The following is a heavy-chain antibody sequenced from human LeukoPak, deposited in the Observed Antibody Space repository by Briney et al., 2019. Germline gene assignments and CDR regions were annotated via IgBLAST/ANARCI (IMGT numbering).Heavy chain of an antibody. V-gene: IGHV4-34*01. CDR2: INHSGST. CDR1: GGSFSGYY. CDR3: ARGDNTRLFDY. D-gene: IGHD6-6*01. Sequence: PSETLSLTCAVYGGSFSGYYWSWIRQPPGKGLEWIGEINHSGSTNYNPSLKSRVTISVDTSKNQFSPKLSSVTAADTAVYYCARGDNTRLFDYWGQGTLVTVSS. J-gene: IGHJ4*02.